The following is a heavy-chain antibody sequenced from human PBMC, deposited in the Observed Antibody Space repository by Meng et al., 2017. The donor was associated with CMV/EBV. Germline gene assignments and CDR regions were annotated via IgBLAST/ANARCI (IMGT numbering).Heavy chain of an antibody. D-gene: IGHD1-26*01. V-gene: IGHV3-72*01. J-gene: IGHJ4*02. CDR1: GFTFSDHY. CDR2: TRNKANSYTT. Sequence: GGSLRLSCAASGFTFSDHYMDWVRQAPGKGLEWVGRTRNKANSYTTEYAASVKGRFTISRDDSKNSLYLQMNSLKTEDTAVYYCARSGGSYAPLDYWGQGTLVTV. CDR3: ARSGGSYAPLDY.